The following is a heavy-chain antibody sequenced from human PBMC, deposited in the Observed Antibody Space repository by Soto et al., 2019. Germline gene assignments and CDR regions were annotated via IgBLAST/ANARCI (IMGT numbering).Heavy chain of an antibody. CDR1: GYTLTELS. CDR2: FDPEDGET. CDR3: ATDSGVRFLEWLLNY. Sequence: ASVKVSCKVSGYTLTELSMHWVRQAPGKGLEWMGGFDPEDGETIYAQKLQGRVTMTEDTSTDTAYTELSSLRSEDTAVYYCATDSGVRFLEWLLNYWGQGTLVTVSS. V-gene: IGHV1-24*01. J-gene: IGHJ4*02. D-gene: IGHD3-3*01.